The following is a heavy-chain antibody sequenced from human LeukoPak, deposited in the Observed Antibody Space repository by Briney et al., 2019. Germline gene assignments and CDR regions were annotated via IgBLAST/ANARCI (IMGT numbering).Heavy chain of an antibody. CDR2: IKQDGSEE. V-gene: IGHV3-7*01. Sequence: PGWSLRLSCAPSGFTFSSYWMSLVRQAPGKGLEGVANIKQDGSEEYYVDSVKGRFTISRDNAKNSLYLQMNSLRAEDTAVYYCAGYSYGYDYWGQGTLVTVSS. J-gene: IGHJ4*02. D-gene: IGHD5-18*01. CDR3: AGYSYGYDY. CDR1: GFTFSSYW.